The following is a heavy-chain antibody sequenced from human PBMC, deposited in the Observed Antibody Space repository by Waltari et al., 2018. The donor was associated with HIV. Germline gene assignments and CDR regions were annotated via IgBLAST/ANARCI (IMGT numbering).Heavy chain of an antibody. CDR1: GFTFSSYS. CDR3: AKVGMTAVTSYAIDI. V-gene: IGHV3-9*01. J-gene: IGHJ3*02. Sequence: EVQLVESGGGLVKPGGSLRLSCAASGFTFSSYSMNWVRQATGKGLEWVSGISWNSDTIGYADSVKGRFTISRDNAKNSLSLQMNRLRDEDTALYYCAKVGMTAVTSYAIDIWGQGTMVTVSS. D-gene: IGHD4-17*01. CDR2: ISWNSDTI.